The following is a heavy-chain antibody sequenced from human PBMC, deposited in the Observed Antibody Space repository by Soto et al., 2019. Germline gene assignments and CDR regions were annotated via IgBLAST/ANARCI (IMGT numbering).Heavy chain of an antibody. Sequence: QVQLVQSGAEVKKPGSSVKVSCTASGGTLSSYAISWVRQAPGQGLEWMGGIIPIFGTANYAQKFQGRVTITADESTSTDYMELSSLRSEDTAVYYCASKVGSYGDYYFAYWGQGTLVTVSS. D-gene: IGHD5-18*01. CDR1: GGTLSSYA. J-gene: IGHJ4*02. CDR2: IIPIFGTA. V-gene: IGHV1-69*01. CDR3: ASKVGSYGDYYFAY.